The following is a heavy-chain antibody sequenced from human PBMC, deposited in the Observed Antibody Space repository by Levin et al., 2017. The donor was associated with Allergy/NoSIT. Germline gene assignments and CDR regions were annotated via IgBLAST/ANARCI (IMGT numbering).Heavy chain of an antibody. CDR2: ISYDGSNK. Sequence: GGSLRLSCAASGFTFSSYAMHWVRQAPGKGLEWVAVISYDGSNKYYADSVKGRFTISRDNSKNTLYLQMNSLRAEDTAVYYCARPTYYDFWSGHTYGMDVWGQGTTVTVSS. CDR1: GFTFSSYA. J-gene: IGHJ6*02. D-gene: IGHD3-3*01. CDR3: ARPTYYDFWSGHTYGMDV. V-gene: IGHV3-30*04.